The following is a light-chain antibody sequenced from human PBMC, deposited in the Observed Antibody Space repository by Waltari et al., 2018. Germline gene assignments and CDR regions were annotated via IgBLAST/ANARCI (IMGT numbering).Light chain of an antibody. J-gene: IGLJ3*02. Sequence: SSELTQGPDVSVALGQTVTITCQGDSLRTSYASWYQVKPGQAPVLVLFGKEKGPSGIPDRISGYSSGTTSSLTITGAQAEDEADYYCHSRKGSDDQVVFGGGTKLTVL. CDR1: SLRTSY. V-gene: IGLV3-19*01. CDR3: HSRKGSDDQVV. CDR2: GKE.